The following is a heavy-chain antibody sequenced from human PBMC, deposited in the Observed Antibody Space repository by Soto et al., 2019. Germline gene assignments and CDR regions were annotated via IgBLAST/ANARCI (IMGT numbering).Heavy chain of an antibody. CDR3: ASPYCSGGSCYPYYYYGMDV. J-gene: IGHJ6*02. CDR1: GFTFSSYG. V-gene: IGHV3-33*01. CDR2: IWYDGSNK. Sequence: VQLVESGGGVVQPGRSLRLSCAASGFTFSSYGMHWVRQAPGKGLEWVAVIWYDGSNKYYADSVKGRFTISRDNSKNTLYLQMNSLRAEDTAVYYCASPYCSGGSCYPYYYYGMDVWGQGTTVTVSS. D-gene: IGHD2-15*01.